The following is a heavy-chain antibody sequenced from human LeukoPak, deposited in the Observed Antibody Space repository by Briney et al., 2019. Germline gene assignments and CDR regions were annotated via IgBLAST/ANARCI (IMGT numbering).Heavy chain of an antibody. CDR3: TRETTRSFDI. V-gene: IGHV3-73*01. CDR1: GFTFSGSA. CDR2: IRSKANSYAT. D-gene: IGHD1-14*01. Sequence: GGSLRLSCAASGFTFSGSAMHWVRQASGKGLERVGRIRSKANSYATAYAASVKGRFTISRDDSKNTAYLQMNSLKTEDTAVYYCTRETTRSFDIWGQGTMVTVSS. J-gene: IGHJ3*02.